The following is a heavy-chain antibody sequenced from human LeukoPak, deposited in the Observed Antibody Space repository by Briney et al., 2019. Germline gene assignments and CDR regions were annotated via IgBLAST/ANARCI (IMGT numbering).Heavy chain of an antibody. J-gene: IGHJ5*02. Sequence: SETLSLTCTVSGGSISSYYWSWIRQPAGKGLEWIGRIYTSGSTNYNPSLKSRVTMSVDTSKNQFSLKLSSVTAADTAVCYCARDKPLTYHYDSSGYYVNWFDPWGQGTLVTVSS. CDR3: ARDKPLTYHYDSSGYYVNWFDP. V-gene: IGHV4-4*07. D-gene: IGHD3-22*01. CDR1: GGSISSYY. CDR2: IYTSGST.